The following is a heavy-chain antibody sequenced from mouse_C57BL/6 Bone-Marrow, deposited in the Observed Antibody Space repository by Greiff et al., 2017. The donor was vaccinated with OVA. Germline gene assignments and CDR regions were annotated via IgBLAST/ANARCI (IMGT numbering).Heavy chain of an antibody. CDR1: GFSLSTFGMG. Sequence: VKLMESGPGILQPSQTLSLTCSFSGFSLSTFGMGVGWIRQPSGKGLEWLAHIWWDDDKYYNPALKSRLTLSKDTSKNQVFLKSANVDTADTATYYGARMGVHYYGSSHWYFDVWGTGTTVTVSS. CDR2: IWWDDDK. V-gene: IGHV8-8*01. CDR3: ARMGVHYYGSSHWYFDV. D-gene: IGHD1-1*01. J-gene: IGHJ1*03.